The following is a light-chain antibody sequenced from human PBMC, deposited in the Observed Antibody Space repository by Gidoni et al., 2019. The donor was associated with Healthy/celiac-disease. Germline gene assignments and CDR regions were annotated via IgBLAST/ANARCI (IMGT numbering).Light chain of an antibody. CDR1: QSVSSH. CDR3: QQRSNWPPQT. CDR2: DAS. J-gene: IGKJ4*02. Sequence: EILLTQSPATLSWSPGERATLSCRASQSVSSHLAWYQQKPGKAPKLLIYDASNGATGIPARLSGSGSGTDFTLNISSLEPEDFAGYYCQQRSNWPPQTFGEGTKVEIK. V-gene: IGKV3-11*01.